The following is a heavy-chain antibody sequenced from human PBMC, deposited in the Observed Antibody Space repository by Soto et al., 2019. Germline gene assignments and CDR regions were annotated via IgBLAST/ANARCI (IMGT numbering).Heavy chain of an antibody. Sequence: GASVKVSCKASGYTFTSYYMHWVRQAPGQGLEWMGIINPSGGSTSYAQKFQGRVTMTRDTSTSTVYMELSSLRSEDTAVYYCARDSEVVVVAATPRWWFDPWGQGTLVTVSS. CDR2: INPSGGST. V-gene: IGHV1-46*01. D-gene: IGHD2-15*01. J-gene: IGHJ5*02. CDR1: GYTFTSYY. CDR3: ARDSEVVVVAATPRWWFDP.